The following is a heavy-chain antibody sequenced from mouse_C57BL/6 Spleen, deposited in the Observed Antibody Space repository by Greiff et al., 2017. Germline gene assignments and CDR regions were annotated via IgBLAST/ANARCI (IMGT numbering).Heavy chain of an antibody. Sequence: QVQLKQPGAELVMPGASVKLSCKASGYTFTSYWMHWVKQRPGQGLEWIGEIDPSDSYTHYNQKFKGKSTLTVDKSSSTAYMQLSSLTSEDSAVYYCARNYYASTRSFDVWGTGTTVTVSS. D-gene: IGHD1-1*01. CDR2: IDPSDSYT. V-gene: IGHV1-69*01. CDR1: GYTFTSYW. CDR3: ARNYYASTRSFDV. J-gene: IGHJ1*03.